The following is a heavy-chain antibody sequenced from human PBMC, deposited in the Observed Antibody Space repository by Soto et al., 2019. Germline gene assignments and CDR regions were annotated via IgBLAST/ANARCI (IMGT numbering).Heavy chain of an antibody. J-gene: IGHJ4*02. CDR3: ARDGGRHSGGIDY. CDR2: IIPIFGTA. V-gene: IGHV1-69*01. Sequence: QVQLVQSGAEVKKPGSSVTVSCKASGGTFSSYSINWVRQAPGQGLEWMGEIIPIFGTANYAQKFQGRVTTTADESTSTAYRELSSLRSEDTAVYYGARDGGRHSGGIDYWGQGTLVTVSS. D-gene: IGHD1-26*01. CDR1: GGTFSSYS.